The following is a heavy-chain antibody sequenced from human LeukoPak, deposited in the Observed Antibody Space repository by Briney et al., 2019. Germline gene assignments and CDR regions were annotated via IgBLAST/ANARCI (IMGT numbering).Heavy chain of an antibody. Sequence: LPGGSLRLSCAASGFTFSSYAMSWVRQAPGKGLEWVSAISGSGGSTYYADSVKGRFTISRDNSKNTLDLQMNSLRAEDTAVYYCANTNSGSHYYFDYWGQGTLVTVSS. V-gene: IGHV3-23*01. CDR1: GFTFSSYA. J-gene: IGHJ4*02. CDR2: ISGSGGST. D-gene: IGHD1-26*01. CDR3: ANTNSGSHYYFDY.